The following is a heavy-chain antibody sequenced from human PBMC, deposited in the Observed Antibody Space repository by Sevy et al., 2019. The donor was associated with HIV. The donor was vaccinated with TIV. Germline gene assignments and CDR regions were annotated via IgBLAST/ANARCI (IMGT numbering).Heavy chain of an antibody. D-gene: IGHD6-19*01. CDR3: TKFYGTGSYVDY. CDR2: IREDGSEQ. Sequence: GGSLRLSCAASGLTFSSYWMSWVRQAPGKGLEWVANIREDGSEQYYVDSVKGRFTVSGDNAKNSLYLQMNSLRAEDTAVYYCTKFYGTGSYVDYWGHGTLVTVSS. J-gene: IGHJ4*01. CDR1: GLTFSSYW. V-gene: IGHV3-7*01.